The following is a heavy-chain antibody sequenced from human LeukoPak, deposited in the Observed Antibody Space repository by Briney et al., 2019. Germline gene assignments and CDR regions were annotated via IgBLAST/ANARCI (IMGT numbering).Heavy chain of an antibody. V-gene: IGHV3-30*04. Sequence: PGRSLRLSCAASGFTFSSYAMHWVRQAPGKGLEWVAVISYDGSNKYYADSVKGRFTISRDNSKNTLYLQMNSLRAEDTAVYYCARDAVVGPFDYWGQGTLVTVSS. CDR1: GFTFSSYA. CDR3: ARDAVVGPFDY. CDR2: ISYDGSNK. D-gene: IGHD6-19*01. J-gene: IGHJ4*02.